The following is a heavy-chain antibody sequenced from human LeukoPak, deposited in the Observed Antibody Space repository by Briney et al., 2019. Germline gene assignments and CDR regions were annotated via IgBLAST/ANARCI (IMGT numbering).Heavy chain of an antibody. D-gene: IGHD3-10*01. CDR1: GLTFSSYW. CDR3: AKDIQPYYYGSGTFDY. V-gene: IGHV3-74*01. J-gene: IGHJ4*02. CDR2: INSDGSST. Sequence: PGGSLRLSCAASGLTFSSYWMHWVRQAPGKGLVWVSRINSDGSSTSYADSVKGRFTISRDNAKNTLYLQMNSLRAEDTAVYYCAKDIQPYYYGSGTFDYWGQGTLVTVSS.